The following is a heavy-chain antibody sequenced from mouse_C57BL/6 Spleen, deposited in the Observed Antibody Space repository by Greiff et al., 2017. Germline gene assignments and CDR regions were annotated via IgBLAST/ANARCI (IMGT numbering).Heavy chain of an antibody. CDR2: IDPSDSYT. Sequence: QVQLQQSGAELVMPGASVKLSCKASGYTFTSYWMHWVKQRPGQGLEWIGEIDPSDSYTNYNQKFKGKSTLTVDKSSSTAYMQLSSLTSEDSAVYYCARSIYYDYSYAMDYWGQGTSVTVSS. CDR1: GYTFTSYW. CDR3: ARSIYYDYSYAMDY. V-gene: IGHV1-69*01. D-gene: IGHD2-4*01. J-gene: IGHJ4*01.